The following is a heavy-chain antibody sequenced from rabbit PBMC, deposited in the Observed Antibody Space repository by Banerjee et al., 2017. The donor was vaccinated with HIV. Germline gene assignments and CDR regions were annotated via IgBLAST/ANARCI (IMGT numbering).Heavy chain of an antibody. CDR3: ARDRGIMPAFKL. CDR1: GFDFSSDA. CDR2: TYNGDGST. Sequence: QEQLVESGGGLVQPEGSLTLTCKASGFDFSSDAMCWVRQAPGKGLEWIGITYNGDGSTYYASWAKGRFTISKTSSTTVTLQMTSLTAADTATYFCARDRGIMPAFKLWGPGTLVTVS. V-gene: IGHV1S47*01. J-gene: IGHJ4*01.